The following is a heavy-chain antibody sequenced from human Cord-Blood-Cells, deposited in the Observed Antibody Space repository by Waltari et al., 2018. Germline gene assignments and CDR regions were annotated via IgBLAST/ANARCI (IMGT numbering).Heavy chain of an antibody. CDR1: GGSISSSSYY. J-gene: IGHJ3*02. CDR2: IDYSGST. D-gene: IGHD3-22*01. CDR3: ARPLDYYDSSGIYAFDI. V-gene: IGHV4-39*01. Sequence: QLQLQESGPGLVKPSETLSLTCTVSGGSISSSSYYWGWIRQPPGKGLEWIGSIDYSGSTYYNPSLKSRVTISVDTSKNQFSLKLSSVTAADTAVYYCARPLDYYDSSGIYAFDIWGQGTMVTVSS.